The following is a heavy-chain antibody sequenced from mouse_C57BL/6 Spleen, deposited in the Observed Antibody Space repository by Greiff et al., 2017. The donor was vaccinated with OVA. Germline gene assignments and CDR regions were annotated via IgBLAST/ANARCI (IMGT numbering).Heavy chain of an antibody. J-gene: IGHJ1*03. Sequence: VQLQQSGPELVKPGASVKIPCKASGYTFTDYNMDWVKQSHGKSLEWIGDINPNNGGTIYNQKFKGKATLTVDKSSSTAYMELRSLTSEDTAVYYCSRSVVDYWYFDVWGTGTTVTVSS. CDR2: INPNNGGT. V-gene: IGHV1-18*01. CDR3: SRSVVDYWYFDV. CDR1: GYTFTDYN. D-gene: IGHD1-1*01.